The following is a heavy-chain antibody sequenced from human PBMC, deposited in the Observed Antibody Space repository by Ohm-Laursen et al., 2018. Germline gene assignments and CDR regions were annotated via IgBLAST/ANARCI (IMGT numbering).Heavy chain of an antibody. CDR3: ARDWSGHCAIDY. J-gene: IGHJ4*02. CDR1: GFPFSAYS. D-gene: IGHD3-3*01. V-gene: IGHV3-48*01. CDR2: ISNVVSVT. Sequence: GSLRLSCTASGFPFSAYSMNWVRQAPGKGLEWISYISNVVSVTWYADSVKGRFTVSRDNAKNSLYLQLNSLRAEDTAVYYCARDWSGHCAIDYWGQGTLVTVSS.